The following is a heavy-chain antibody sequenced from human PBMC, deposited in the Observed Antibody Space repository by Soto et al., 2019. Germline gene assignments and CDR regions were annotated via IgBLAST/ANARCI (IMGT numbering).Heavy chain of an antibody. CDR3: ARHRGPTGPNY. CDR2: MYHSGNT. V-gene: IGHV4-39*01. D-gene: IGHD3-10*01. Sequence: XXTLSLPFTVSGDSISSNNYYWGLIRQPPGKGLEWIGSMYHSGNTYHNPSLKSRVTISVDTSKNQLSLNLRSVTAADTAVYYCARHRGPTGPNYWGQGTLVTVSS. J-gene: IGHJ4*02. CDR1: GDSISSNNYY.